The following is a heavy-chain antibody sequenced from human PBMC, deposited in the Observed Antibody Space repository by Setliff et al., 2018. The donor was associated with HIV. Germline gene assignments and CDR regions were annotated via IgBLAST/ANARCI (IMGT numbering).Heavy chain of an antibody. CDR3: TRDLNMITFGEIIVTPHVAFDI. J-gene: IGHJ3*02. V-gene: IGHV6-1*01. CDR2: TYYISKWYN. D-gene: IGHD3-16*02. CDR1: GDSVSSNSAA. Sequence: SQTLSLTCAISGDSVSSNSAAWHWIRQSPSRGLEWLGRTYYISKWYNEYAPSVKSRITINPDTSKNQFSLHLSSVTPEDTAVYYCTRDLNMITFGEIIVTPHVAFDIWGQGTMVTVSS.